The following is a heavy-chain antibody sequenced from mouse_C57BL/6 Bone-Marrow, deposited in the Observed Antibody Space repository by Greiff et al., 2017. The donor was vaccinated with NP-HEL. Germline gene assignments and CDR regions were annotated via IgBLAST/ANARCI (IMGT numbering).Heavy chain of an antibody. D-gene: IGHD2-13*01. V-gene: IGHV5-4*01. CDR2: ISDGGSYT. Sequence: EVQVVESGGGLVKPGGSLKLSCAASGFTFSSYAMSWVRQTPEKRLEWVATISDGGSYTYYPDNVKGRFTISRDNAKNNLYLQMSHLKSEDTAMYYCARGSTMVTRGFAYWGQGTLVTVSA. J-gene: IGHJ3*01. CDR3: ARGSTMVTRGFAY. CDR1: GFTFSSYA.